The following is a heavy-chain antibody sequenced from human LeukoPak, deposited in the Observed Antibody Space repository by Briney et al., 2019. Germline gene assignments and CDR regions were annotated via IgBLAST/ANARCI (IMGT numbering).Heavy chain of an antibody. Sequence: PSETLSLTCTVSGVSISSSNSYWGWIRQPPGKGLEWIGSIYYSGNTYYNASLKSQVSISIDTSKNQFSLRLTSVTAADTAVYYCARVRYQLLLRAEGDFDYWGQGTLVTVSS. CDR2: IYYSGNT. V-gene: IGHV4-39*01. CDR3: ARVRYQLLLRAEGDFDY. D-gene: IGHD2-2*01. CDR1: GVSISSSNSY. J-gene: IGHJ4*02.